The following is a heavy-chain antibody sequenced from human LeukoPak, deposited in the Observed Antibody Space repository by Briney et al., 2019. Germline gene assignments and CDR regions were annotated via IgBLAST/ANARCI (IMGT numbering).Heavy chain of an antibody. CDR3: ARGGFGSSTWYFEVDP. D-gene: IGHD6-13*01. CDR1: DGSISSYY. V-gene: IGHV4-59*01. Sequence: PSETLSLTCTVSDGSISSYYWSWIRQPAGKGLEWIGCIYYSGSTNYNPSLRSRVTISVDTSKNQFSLKLSSVTAADTAVYYCARGGFGSSTWYFEVDPWGQGTLVTVSS. CDR2: IYYSGST. J-gene: IGHJ5*02.